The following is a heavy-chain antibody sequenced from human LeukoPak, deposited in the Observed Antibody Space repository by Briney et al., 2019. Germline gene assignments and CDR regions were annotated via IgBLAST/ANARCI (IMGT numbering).Heavy chain of an antibody. CDR2: ISYDGSNK. CDR3: ASGRRHNQANDY. Sequence: GRSLRLSCAASGFTFSSYAMHWVRQAPGKGLEWVAVISYDGSNKYYADSVKGRFTISRDNSKNTLCLQMNSLRAEDTAVYYCASGRRHNQANDYWGQGTLVTVSS. D-gene: IGHD1-26*01. V-gene: IGHV3-30*04. J-gene: IGHJ4*02. CDR1: GFTFSSYA.